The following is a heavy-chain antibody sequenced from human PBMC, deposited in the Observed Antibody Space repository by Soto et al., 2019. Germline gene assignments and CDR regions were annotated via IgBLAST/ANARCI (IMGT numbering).Heavy chain of an antibody. V-gene: IGHV4-39*02. J-gene: IGHJ4*02. D-gene: IGHD4-17*01. Sequence: QLQLQESGPGLVKPSETLSLTCTVSGGSISSSSYYWGWIRQPPGKGLGWIGSIYYSGSTYYNPSLTSRVTISVDTSKNHFSLKLSSVTAADTAVYYWARDHGGMTTVTTSLDYWGQGTLVTVSS. CDR2: IYYSGST. CDR3: ARDHGGMTTVTTSLDY. CDR1: GGSISSSSYY.